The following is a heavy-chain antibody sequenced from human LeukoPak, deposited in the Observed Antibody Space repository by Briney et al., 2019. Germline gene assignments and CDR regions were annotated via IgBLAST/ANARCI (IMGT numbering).Heavy chain of an antibody. CDR3: ARHDYSDFDY. J-gene: IGHJ4*02. D-gene: IGHD4-11*01. Sequence: PGASVKVSCRASGYTFTVYNINGCHQATEQGLEWMGWMSPNSGNTGYAQKFQGRVTMTRNTSISTAYMELSSLRSEDTAVYYCARHDYSDFDYWGQGTLVTVSS. CDR2: MSPNSGNT. CDR1: GYTFTVYN. V-gene: IGHV1-8*01.